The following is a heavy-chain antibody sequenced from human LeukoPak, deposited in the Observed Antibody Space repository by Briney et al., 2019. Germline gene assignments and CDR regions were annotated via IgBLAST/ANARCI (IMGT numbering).Heavy chain of an antibody. Sequence: PGGSLRLSCAASGFTFSSYAMSWVRQAPGKGLEWVSAISGSGGSTYYADSVKGRFTISRDNSKNTLYLQMNSLRAADTAVYYCVRDPYFYGSGSLEADKWFGPWGQGTLVIVSS. V-gene: IGHV3-23*01. CDR1: GFTFSSYA. J-gene: IGHJ5*02. CDR2: ISGSGGST. D-gene: IGHD3-10*01. CDR3: VRDPYFYGSGSLEADKWFGP.